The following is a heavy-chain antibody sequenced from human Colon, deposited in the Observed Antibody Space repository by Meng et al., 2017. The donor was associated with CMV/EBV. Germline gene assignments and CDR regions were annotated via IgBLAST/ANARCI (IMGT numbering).Heavy chain of an antibody. CDR2: FYFNEDTNYRSN. V-gene: IGHV4-61*08. J-gene: IGHJ5*02. Sequence: GSLRLSCTVSGGSLRSAAYCWGWIRQSPGRGLEWIGNFYFNEDTNYRSNNYKPYLRGRAIISLDTSRNQVSLRLNSVTAADTAIYYCAREVVVSGVYWFDPWGPGTLVTVSS. CDR3: AREVVVSGVYWFDP. D-gene: IGHD2-15*01. CDR1: GGSLRSAAYC.